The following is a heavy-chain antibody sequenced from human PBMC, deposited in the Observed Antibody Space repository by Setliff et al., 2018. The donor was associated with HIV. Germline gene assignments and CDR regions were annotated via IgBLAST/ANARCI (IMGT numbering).Heavy chain of an antibody. V-gene: IGHV4-39*02. CDR3: TTERSVVVGALYYFDY. D-gene: IGHD2-15*01. CDR2: IYFSGST. CDR1: GGSLSTSSFY. J-gene: IGHJ4*02. Sequence: SETLSLTCTVSGGSLSTSSFYWGWIRQPPGKGLQWIGSIYFSGSTYYNPSLKSRVTISVDTSKNQFSLKLRSVTAADTGIYYCTTERSVVVGALYYFDYWGQGTLVTVSS.